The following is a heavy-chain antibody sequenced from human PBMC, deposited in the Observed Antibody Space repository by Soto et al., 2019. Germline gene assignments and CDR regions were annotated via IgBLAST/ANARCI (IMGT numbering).Heavy chain of an antibody. Sequence: GGSLRLSCAASGFSFSNYWMHWVRQAPGKGLVWVSRIKGDGSETNYADSVKGRFTISRDNAKNTLYLQMNSLRAEDAAVYYCAKDLHIAATDYWGQGTLVTVSS. D-gene: IGHD6-13*01. J-gene: IGHJ4*02. V-gene: IGHV3-74*01. CDR2: IKGDGSET. CDR3: AKDLHIAATDY. CDR1: GFSFSNYW.